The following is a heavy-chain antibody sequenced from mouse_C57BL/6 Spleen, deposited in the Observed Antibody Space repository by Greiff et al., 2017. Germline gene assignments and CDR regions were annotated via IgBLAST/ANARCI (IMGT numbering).Heavy chain of an antibody. CDR3: ARADGSHWYFDV. CDR1: GYSITSGYY. V-gene: IGHV3-6*01. Sequence: DVKLQESGPGLVKPSQSLSLTCSVTGYSITSGYYWNWIRQFPGNKLEWMGYISYDGSNNYNPSLKNRISITRDPSKNQFFLKLNSVTTEDTATYYCARADGSHWYFDVWGTGTTVTVSS. CDR2: ISYDGSN. J-gene: IGHJ1*03. D-gene: IGHD2-3*01.